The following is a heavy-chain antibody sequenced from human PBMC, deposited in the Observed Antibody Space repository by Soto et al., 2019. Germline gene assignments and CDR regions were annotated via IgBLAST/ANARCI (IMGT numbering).Heavy chain of an antibody. CDR2: IGTAGDP. CDR1: GFTFSSYD. J-gene: IGHJ5*02. D-gene: IGHD6-13*01. V-gene: IGHV3-13*05. Sequence: GGSLRLSCAASGFTFSSYDMHWVRQATGKGLEWVSAIGTAGDPYYPGSVKGRFTISRENAKSSLYLQMNSLRAGDTAVYYCARGYSSSWADNWFDPWGQGTLVTVSS. CDR3: ARGYSSSWADNWFDP.